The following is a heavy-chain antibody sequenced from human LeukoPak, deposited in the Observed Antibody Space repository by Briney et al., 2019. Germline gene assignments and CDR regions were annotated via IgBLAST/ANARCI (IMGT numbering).Heavy chain of an antibody. CDR3: VRDYDFWSGYFDY. CDR1: GFTFSNYW. CDR2: IKSDGSEM. Sequence: PGGSLRPSCTASGFTFSNYWTSWVRQAPGKGLEWVANIKSDGSEMYYVDSVKGRFSISRDDAKNSLYLQMNSLRAEDTAVYYCVRDYDFWSGYFDYWGQGTLVTVSP. J-gene: IGHJ4*02. D-gene: IGHD3-3*01. V-gene: IGHV3-7*05.